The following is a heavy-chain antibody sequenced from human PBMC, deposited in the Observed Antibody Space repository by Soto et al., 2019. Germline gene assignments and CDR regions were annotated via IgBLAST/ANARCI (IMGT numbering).Heavy chain of an antibody. V-gene: IGHV3-11*01. CDR3: ARDFESIFGVVTHLYYFDY. CDR1: GFTFSDYY. CDR2: ISSSGSTI. Sequence: GGSLRLSCAASGFTFSDYYMSWIRQAPGKGLEWVSYISSSGSTIYYADSVKGRFTISRDNAKNSLYLQMNSLRAEDTAVYYCARDFESIFGVVTHLYYFDYWGQGTLVTVSS. J-gene: IGHJ4*02. D-gene: IGHD3-3*01.